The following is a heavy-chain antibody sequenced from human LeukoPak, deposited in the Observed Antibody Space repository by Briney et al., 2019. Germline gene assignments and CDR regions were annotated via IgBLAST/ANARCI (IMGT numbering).Heavy chain of an antibody. Sequence: GASVKVSCKASGYTFTGYYMHWVRQAPGQGLEWMGRINPNRGGTNYAQQFQGRVTMTRDTSISTAYKDLSRLRSDHTAVYFCARWGETGSWGQGTLVTVSS. V-gene: IGHV1-2*06. J-gene: IGHJ4*02. D-gene: IGHD3-9*01. CDR3: ARWGETGS. CDR1: GYTFTGYY. CDR2: INPNRGGT.